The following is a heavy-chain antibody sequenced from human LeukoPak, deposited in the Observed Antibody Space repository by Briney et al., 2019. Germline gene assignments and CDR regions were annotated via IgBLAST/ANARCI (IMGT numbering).Heavy chain of an antibody. D-gene: IGHD7-27*01. Sequence: GGSLRLSCEASGFTFSSYAMSWVRQAPGKGLEWVSAISGSGGSTYYADSVKGRFTISRDNAKNSLYLQMNSLRAEDMALYYCAKGNWGSAFDIWGQGTMVTVSS. CDR3: AKGNWGSAFDI. CDR1: GFTFSSYA. CDR2: ISGSGGST. J-gene: IGHJ3*02. V-gene: IGHV3-23*01.